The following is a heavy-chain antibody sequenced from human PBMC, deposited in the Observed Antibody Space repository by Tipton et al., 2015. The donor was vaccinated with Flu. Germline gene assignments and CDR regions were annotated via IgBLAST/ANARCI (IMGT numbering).Heavy chain of an antibody. CDR3: ARGHYSAENYYYYYGMDV. CDR1: GGSFSGYY. Sequence: TLSLTCAVYGGSFSGYYWSWIRQPPGKGLEWIGEINHSGSTNYNPSLKSRVTISVDTSKNQFSLKLSSVTAADTAVYYCARGHYSAENYYYYYGMDVWGQGTTVPVSS. V-gene: IGHV4-34*01. J-gene: IGHJ6*02. CDR2: INHSGST. D-gene: IGHD2-21*01.